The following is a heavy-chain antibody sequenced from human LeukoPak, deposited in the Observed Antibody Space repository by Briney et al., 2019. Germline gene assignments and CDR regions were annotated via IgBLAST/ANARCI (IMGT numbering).Heavy chain of an antibody. D-gene: IGHD2-8*01. CDR2: IKQDGSEK. CDR1: GFTFNNNW. CDR3: ARDYNGHFDY. Sequence: ETGGSLRLSCAASGFTFNNNWMSWVRQAPGKGLEWVANIKQDGSEKYYVDSVKGRFTISRDNARDSLYLQMKSLRVEDTALYYCARDYNGHFDYWGQGTLVTVSS. V-gene: IGHV3-7*04. J-gene: IGHJ4*02.